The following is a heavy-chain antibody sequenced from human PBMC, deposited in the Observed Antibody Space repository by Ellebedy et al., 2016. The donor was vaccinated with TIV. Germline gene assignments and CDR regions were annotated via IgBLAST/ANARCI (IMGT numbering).Heavy chain of an antibody. CDR1: GFSFRSYW. V-gene: IGHV3-7*01. D-gene: IGHD4-17*01. CDR2: INQDGSDQ. CDR3: ATDGSYGDYRSPTHAFVM. J-gene: IGHJ3*02. Sequence: GGSLRLSCGASGFSFRSYWMTWVRQAPGKGLEWVANINQDGSDQYYVDSVKGRFTIARDNAKNSLYLQMSSLRVEDTAVYYCATDGSYGDYRSPTHAFVMWGQGTMVAVSS.